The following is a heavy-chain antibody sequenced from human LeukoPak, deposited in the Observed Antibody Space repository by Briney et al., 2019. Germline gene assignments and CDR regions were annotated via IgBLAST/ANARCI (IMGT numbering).Heavy chain of an antibody. CDR2: IRYDGSNK. CDR1: GFTFSSYG. J-gene: IGHJ4*02. CDR3: XXXXXXXXYGSGSYGPGFDY. D-gene: IGHD3-10*01. Sequence: GGSLRFSCAASGFTFSSYGMHWVRLAPGKGLEWVAFIRYDGSNKYYADSVKGRFTISRDNSKNTLYLQMNSLRAEDTAVYYXXXXXXXXXYGSGSYGPGFDYWGQGTLVTVSS. V-gene: IGHV3-30*02.